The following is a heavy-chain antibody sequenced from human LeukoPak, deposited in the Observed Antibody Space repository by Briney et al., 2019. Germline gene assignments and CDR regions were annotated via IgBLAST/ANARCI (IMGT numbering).Heavy chain of an antibody. V-gene: IGHV4-59*08. J-gene: IGHJ4*02. Sequence: SETLSLTCTVSGGSISSYYWSWVRQPPGQGLEWIGYIYYSGGTNYNPYLTRRGAISVDTSKTRFSLMLSCVTAADTAVYHCARSSRSYYDSSGYLNWGQGALVTVSS. CDR2: IYYSGGT. CDR3: ARSSRSYYDSSGYLN. D-gene: IGHD3-22*01. CDR1: GGSISSYY.